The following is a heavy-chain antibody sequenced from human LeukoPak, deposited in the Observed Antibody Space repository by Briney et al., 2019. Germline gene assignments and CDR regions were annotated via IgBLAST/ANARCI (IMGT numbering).Heavy chain of an antibody. Sequence: GGSLRLSCAASGFTFSDYAMNWVRQAPGKGLEWVSSISSSSSYIYYADSVKGRFTISRDNAKNSLYLQMNSLRAEDTAVYYCAREEQQLGYYYYYGMDVWGQGTTVTVSS. CDR1: GFTFSDYA. D-gene: IGHD6-13*01. J-gene: IGHJ6*02. V-gene: IGHV3-21*01. CDR3: AREEQQLGYYYYYGMDV. CDR2: ISSSSSYI.